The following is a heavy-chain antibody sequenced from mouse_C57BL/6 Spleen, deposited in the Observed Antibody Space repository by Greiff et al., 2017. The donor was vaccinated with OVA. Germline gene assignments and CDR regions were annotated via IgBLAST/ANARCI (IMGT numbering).Heavy chain of an antibody. Sequence: VQLQQSGPELVKPGASVKISCKASGYSFTGYYMNWVKQSPEKSLEWIGEINPSTGGTTYNQKFKAKATLTVDKSSSTAYMQLKSLTSEDSAVYYCARGGTTVVAPFAYWGQGTLVTVSA. J-gene: IGHJ3*01. CDR1: GYSFTGYY. CDR3: ARGGTTVVAPFAY. CDR2: INPSTGGT. D-gene: IGHD1-1*01. V-gene: IGHV1-42*01.